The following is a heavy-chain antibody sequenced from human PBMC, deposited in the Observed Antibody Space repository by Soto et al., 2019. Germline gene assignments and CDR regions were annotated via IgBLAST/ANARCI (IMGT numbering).Heavy chain of an antibody. CDR3: ARGRGGDYGGNSGYYDY. CDR1: GLTFSGHG. V-gene: IGHV3-33*01. CDR2: VWHDGSKE. D-gene: IGHD4-17*01. Sequence: QVQLVESGGGVVQPGRSLRLSCAASGLTFSGHGMHWVRQAPGRGLGWVAVVWHDGSKEYYADSVKGRFTLSRDNSKNTLYLQMNSLRAEDTAVYSCARGRGGDYGGNSGYYDYWGQGTLVTVSS. J-gene: IGHJ4*02.